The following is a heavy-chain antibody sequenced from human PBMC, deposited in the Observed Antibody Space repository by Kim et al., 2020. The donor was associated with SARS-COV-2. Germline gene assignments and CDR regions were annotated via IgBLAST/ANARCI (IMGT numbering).Heavy chain of an antibody. CDR3: ARLVARRSDY. CDR2: INHSGST. CDR1: GGSFSGYY. V-gene: IGHV4-34*01. D-gene: IGHD2-15*01. J-gene: IGHJ4*02. Sequence: SETLSLTCAVYGGSFSGYYWSWIRQPPGKGLEWIGEINHSGSTNYNPSLKSRVTISVDTSKNQFSLKLSSVTAADTAVYYCARLVARRSDYWGQGTLVTV.